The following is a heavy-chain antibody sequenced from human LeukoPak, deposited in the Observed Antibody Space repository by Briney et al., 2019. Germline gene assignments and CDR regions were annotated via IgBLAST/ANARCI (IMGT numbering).Heavy chain of an antibody. CDR3: ARDRLVAYGDWGWFDP. CDR1: GFTFSRYW. CDR2: IKQDESEK. J-gene: IGHJ5*02. D-gene: IGHD4-17*01. V-gene: IGHV3-7*05. Sequence: GGSLRLSCAASGFTFSRYWMCWVRQAPGKGLEWVANIKQDESEKYYVDSVKGRFTISRDNAKNSLYLQMNSLRAEDTAVYYCARDRLVAYGDWGWFDPWGQGTQVTVSS.